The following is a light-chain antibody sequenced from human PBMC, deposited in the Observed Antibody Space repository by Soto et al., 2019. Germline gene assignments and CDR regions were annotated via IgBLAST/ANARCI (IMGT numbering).Light chain of an antibody. CDR2: GAS. CDR1: QGISSY. V-gene: IGKV1-9*01. Sequence: DIQLTQSPSFLSASVGDRVTITCRASQGISSYLAWYQQKPGKAPKLLIYGASTLQSGVPSRFSGSGSGTEFTLTISSLQPEDFATYYCQQLNSYPRTFGQGTKLEIK. J-gene: IGKJ2*01. CDR3: QQLNSYPRT.